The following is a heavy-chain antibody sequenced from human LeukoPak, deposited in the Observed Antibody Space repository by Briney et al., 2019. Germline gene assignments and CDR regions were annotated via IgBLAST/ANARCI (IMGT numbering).Heavy chain of an antibody. V-gene: IGHV3-23*01. D-gene: IGHD3-22*01. Sequence: PGGSLRLSCAVSGITLSNYGMSWVRPAPGKGLEWVAGISDSGGRTNYADSVKGRFTISRDNPKNTLYLQMNSLRAEDTAVYFCAKRGVVIRVILVGFHKEAYYFDSWGQGVLVTVSS. CDR1: GITLSNYG. J-gene: IGHJ4*02. CDR2: ISDSGGRT. CDR3: AKRGVVIRVILVGFHKEAYYFDS.